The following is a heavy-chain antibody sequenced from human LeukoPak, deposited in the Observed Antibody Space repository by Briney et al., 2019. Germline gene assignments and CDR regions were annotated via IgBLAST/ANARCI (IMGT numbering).Heavy chain of an antibody. V-gene: IGHV4-59*01. CDR3: ARTTMVRGTYYMDV. CDR2: IYYSGYT. J-gene: IGHJ6*03. CDR1: GGSISSYY. D-gene: IGHD3-10*01. Sequence: SETLSLTYTVSGGSISSYYWSWIRQPPGKGLEWIGYIYYSGYTNYNPSLKSRVTISVDTSKNQFSLKLSSVTAADTAVYYCARTTMVRGTYYMDVWGKGTTVTISS.